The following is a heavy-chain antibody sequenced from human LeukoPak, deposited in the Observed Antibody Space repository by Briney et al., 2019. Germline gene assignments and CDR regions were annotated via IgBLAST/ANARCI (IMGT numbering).Heavy chain of an antibody. J-gene: IGHJ4*02. Sequence: SVKVSCKASGGSFSSNAFNWVRQAPGQGLEWMGGIMPKIGTPNYAENFRDRVTIIADESTSTVYMELSRLRPDDTAVYYCARDVLGFDLWGQGTLVTVSS. D-gene: IGHD3-10*02. V-gene: IGHV1-69*13. CDR1: GGSFSSNA. CDR3: ARDVLGFDL. CDR2: IMPKIGTP.